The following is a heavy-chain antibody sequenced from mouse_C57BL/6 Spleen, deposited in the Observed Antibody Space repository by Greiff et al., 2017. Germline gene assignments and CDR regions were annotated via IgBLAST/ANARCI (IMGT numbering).Heavy chain of an antibody. V-gene: IGHV1-66*01. J-gene: IGHJ2*01. CDR3: ARSIATVPCDY. D-gene: IGHD1-1*01. Sequence: QVQLQQSGPELVKPGASVKISCKASGYSFTSYYIHWVKQRPGQGLEWIGWIYPGSGNTKYNEKFKGKATLTADTSSSTAYMQLSSLTSEDSAVYYCARSIATVPCDYWGQGTTLTVSS. CDR1: GYSFTSYY. CDR2: IYPGSGNT.